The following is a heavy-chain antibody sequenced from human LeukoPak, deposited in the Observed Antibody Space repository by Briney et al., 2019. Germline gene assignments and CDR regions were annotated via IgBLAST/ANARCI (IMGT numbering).Heavy chain of an antibody. V-gene: IGHV3-23*01. CDR3: AKGGRVGTTVDY. CDR2: ISGSDGGT. CDR1: GFTFITYA. Sequence: GGSLRPSCAASGFTFITYAVSWVRQAPGKGLEWVSAISGSDGGTYYADSVKGRFTISRDTSKNTLYLQMNSLRAEDTAVYYCAKGGRVGTTVDYWGQGTLVTVSS. D-gene: IGHD1-26*01. J-gene: IGHJ4*02.